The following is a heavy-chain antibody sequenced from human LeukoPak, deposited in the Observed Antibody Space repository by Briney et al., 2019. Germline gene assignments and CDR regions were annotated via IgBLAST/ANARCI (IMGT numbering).Heavy chain of an antibody. CDR2: ISGSGGST. V-gene: IGHV3-23*01. J-gene: IGHJ4*02. CDR1: GFTFSSYA. Sequence: GGSLRLSCAASGFTFSSYAMSRVRQAPGKGLEWVSAISGSGGSTYYADSVKGRFTISRDNSKNTLYLQMDSLRAEDTAVYYCANEGPELDGFRWGQGTLVTVSS. CDR3: ANEGPELDGFR. D-gene: IGHD1-1*01.